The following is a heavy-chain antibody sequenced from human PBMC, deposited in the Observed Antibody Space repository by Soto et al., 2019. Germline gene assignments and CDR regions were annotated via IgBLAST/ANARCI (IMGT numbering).Heavy chain of an antibody. V-gene: IGHV1-18*01. CDR1: GYTFTSYG. Sequence: QVQLVQSGPEVKKPGASVKVSCKTSGYTFTSYGISWVRQAPGQGLEWMGWISTSKGDTNYAQKFQGRVTMTKDTATRTGYMELRSLRSEDTAVYYCAPRSPAFDYWGRGTLVTVSS. CDR3: APRSPAFDY. CDR2: ISTSKGDT. J-gene: IGHJ4*02.